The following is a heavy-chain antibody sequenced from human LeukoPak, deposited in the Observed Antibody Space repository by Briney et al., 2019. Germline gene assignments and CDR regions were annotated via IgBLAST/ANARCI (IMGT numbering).Heavy chain of an antibody. D-gene: IGHD3-22*01. V-gene: IGHV4-4*07. J-gene: IGHJ3*02. CDR2: INPSGST. Sequence: SETLSLTCTVSGGSINNYYWSWIRQPAGKGLEWIGRINPSGSTKNNPSLKSRVTMSLDTRKNQLSLNLGFVTAADTAVYYCARASYYESRNNIAFDIWGRGTMVTVSS. CDR1: GGSINNYY. CDR3: ARASYYESRNNIAFDI.